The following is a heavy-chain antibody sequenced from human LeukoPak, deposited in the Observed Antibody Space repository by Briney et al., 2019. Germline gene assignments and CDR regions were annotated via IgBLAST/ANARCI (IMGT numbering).Heavy chain of an antibody. Sequence: GGSLRLSCAASGFTFSSYWMSWVRQAPGKGLEWVANIKQDGSEKYYVDSVKGRFTISRDNAKNSLYLQMNSLRAEDTAVYYCARGPGSYYYGSGSYYNAFDYWGQGTLVTVSS. J-gene: IGHJ4*02. CDR1: GFTFSSYW. CDR2: IKQDGSEK. D-gene: IGHD3-10*01. CDR3: ARGPGSYYYGSGSYYNAFDY. V-gene: IGHV3-7*01.